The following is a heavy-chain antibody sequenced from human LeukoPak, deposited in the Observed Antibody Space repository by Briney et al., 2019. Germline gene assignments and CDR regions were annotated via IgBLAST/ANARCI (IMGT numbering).Heavy chain of an antibody. J-gene: IGHJ4*02. CDR3: ARKTYYYDNSGYYYDNYIDY. D-gene: IGHD3-22*01. CDR2: IYHSGST. CDR1: GYSLSSGYY. Sequence: PSETLSLTCAVSGYSLSSGYYWGWIRQPPGKGLEWIGSIYHSGSTYYNPSLKSRVTISVDTSKNQFSLKLSSVTAADTAVYYCARKTYYYDNSGYYYDNYIDYWGQGTLVTVSS. V-gene: IGHV4-38-2*01.